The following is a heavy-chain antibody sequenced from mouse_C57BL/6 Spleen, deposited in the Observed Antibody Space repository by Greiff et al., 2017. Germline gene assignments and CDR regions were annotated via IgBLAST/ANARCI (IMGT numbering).Heavy chain of an antibody. CDR2: IYPGDGDT. CDR3: ARSNYGNYAYYAMDY. V-gene: IGHV1-82*01. D-gene: IGHD2-1*01. J-gene: IGHJ4*01. Sequence: VQLKQSGPELVKPGASVKISCKASGYAFSSSWMNWVKQRPGKGLEWIGRIYPGDGDTNYNGKFKGKATLTADKSSSTAYMQLSSLTSEDSAVYFCARSNYGNYAYYAMDYWGQGTSVTVSS. CDR1: GYAFSSSW.